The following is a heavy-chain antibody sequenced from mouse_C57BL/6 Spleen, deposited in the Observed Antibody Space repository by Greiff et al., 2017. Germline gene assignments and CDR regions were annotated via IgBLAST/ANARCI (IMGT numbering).Heavy chain of an antibody. V-gene: IGHV6-3*01. J-gene: IGHJ1*03. Sequence: EVKLVESGGGLVQPGGSMKLSCVASGFTFSNYWMNWVRQSPEKGLEWVAQIRLKSDNYATHYAESVKGRFTISRDDSKSSVYLQMNNLRAEDTGIYYCTILGLWYFDVWGTGTTVTVSS. D-gene: IGHD4-1*01. CDR1: GFTFSNYW. CDR3: TILGLWYFDV. CDR2: IRLKSDNYAT.